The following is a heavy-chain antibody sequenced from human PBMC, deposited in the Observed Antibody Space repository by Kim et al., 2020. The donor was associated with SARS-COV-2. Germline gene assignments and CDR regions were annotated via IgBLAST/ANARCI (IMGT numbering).Heavy chain of an antibody. CDR1: GFSVSTND. Sequence: GGSLRLSCAASGFSVSTNDMSWVRQAPGKWLEWVATIFGSGATSFADSAKGRFTISRDNSKNTLYLQMNSLRAEDTAAYHCARKLRWFGDNGMDVWGQGTTVTVSS. CDR2: IFGSGAT. J-gene: IGHJ6*02. D-gene: IGHD3-10*01. V-gene: IGHV3-53*01. CDR3: ARKLRWFGDNGMDV.